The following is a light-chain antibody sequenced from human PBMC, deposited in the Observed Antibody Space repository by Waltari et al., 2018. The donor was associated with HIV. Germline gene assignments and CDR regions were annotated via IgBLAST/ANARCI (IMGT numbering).Light chain of an antibody. CDR1: QKIMIN. J-gene: IGKJ4*01. V-gene: IGKV3-15*01. Sequence: EIVVTQSPATLSVSPGERATLSCRASQKIMINFAWYQHKPGQAPRLLIFGASTRASGVPARFSGSGSGTEFTLTITSPQSEDSAVYYCQQYEAWPHTFGGGTKVEIK. CDR2: GAS. CDR3: QQYEAWPHT.